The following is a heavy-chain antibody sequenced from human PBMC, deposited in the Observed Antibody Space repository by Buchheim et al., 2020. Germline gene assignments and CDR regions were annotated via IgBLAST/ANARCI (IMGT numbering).Heavy chain of an antibody. CDR3: VQGSSWYYFEY. D-gene: IGHD6-13*01. J-gene: IGHJ4*02. CDR2: INSGGTYT. Sequence: EVQLLESGGGLVQPGGSLRLSCAVSGFTSSTYAMGWVRQAPGKGLEWVSSINSGGTYTYYADSVQGRFTISRDNSKNTASLQMNSLRAEDTAVYYCVQGSSWYYFEYWGQGTL. V-gene: IGHV3-23*01. CDR1: GFTSSTYA.